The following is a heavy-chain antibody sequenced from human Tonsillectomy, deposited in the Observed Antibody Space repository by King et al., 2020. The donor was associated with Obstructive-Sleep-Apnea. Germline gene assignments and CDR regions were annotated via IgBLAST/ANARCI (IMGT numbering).Heavy chain of an antibody. J-gene: IGHJ5*02. D-gene: IGHD3-22*01. CDR3: ARDYYDTGGYRNWFDP. Sequence: VQLVESGGGLVQPGGYLRLSCAASGFTVSCYWMHRVRQAPGKGLDWVLRISGDGSSTTYGDSVKRRFTISRDNAKNTLYFQVNSLRAEDTAVYYCARDYYDTGGYRNWFDPWGQGTLVTVSS. CDR2: ISGDGSST. V-gene: IGHV3-74*01. CDR1: GFTVSCYW.